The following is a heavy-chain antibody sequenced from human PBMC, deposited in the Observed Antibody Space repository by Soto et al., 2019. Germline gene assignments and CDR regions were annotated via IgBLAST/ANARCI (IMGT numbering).Heavy chain of an antibody. J-gene: IGHJ6*02. V-gene: IGHV3-53*01. CDR2: IDSGGDT. CDR3: ARGGSIYYYYGIDV. D-gene: IGHD3-16*01. Sequence: PGGSLRLSCAASGFTITNNCMTWVRQAPGKGLEWVSLIDSGGDTYYADSVKGRFTLSRDSSKNTLYIQMHSLRTEDTAVYNCARGGSIYYYYGIDVWGQGPPVTFSS. CDR1: GFTITNNC.